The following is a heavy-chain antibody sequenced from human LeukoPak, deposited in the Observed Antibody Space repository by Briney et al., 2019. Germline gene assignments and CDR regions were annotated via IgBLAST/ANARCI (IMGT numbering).Heavy chain of an antibody. V-gene: IGHV1-18*01. CDR2: ISAYNGNT. D-gene: IGHD1-7*01. CDR1: GYTFTSYG. J-gene: IGHJ5*02. Sequence: ASVKVSCKASGYTFTSYGISWVRQAPGQGLEWMGWISAYNGNTNYAQKLQGRVTMTTDTSTSTVYMELSSLRSEDTAVYYCARAIPLGFSITGTKFDPWGQGTLVTVSS. CDR3: ARAIPLGFSITGTKFDP.